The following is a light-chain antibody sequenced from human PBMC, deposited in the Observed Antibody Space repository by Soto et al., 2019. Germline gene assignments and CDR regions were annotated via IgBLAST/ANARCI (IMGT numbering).Light chain of an antibody. CDR2: AAS. CDR1: QTISFY. CDR3: QQSYSAPHT. Sequence: DIQMTQSPSSLSASVGDRVTITCRTSQTISFYLNWYQQKPGKAPKLLIYAASNLQSGIPSRFNGSGSGAQFTLIISSLQPEDFATYYCQQSYSAPHTFGQGTKVEIK. J-gene: IGKJ2*01. V-gene: IGKV1-39*01.